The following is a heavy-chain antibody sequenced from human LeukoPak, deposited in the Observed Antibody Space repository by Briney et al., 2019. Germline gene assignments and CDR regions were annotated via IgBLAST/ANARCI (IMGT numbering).Heavy chain of an antibody. Sequence: TSQTLSLTCTVSGGSISSGDYYWSWIRQPPGKGLEWIGYIYYSGSTYYNPSLKSRVTISVDTSKSQFSLKLSSVTAADTAVYYCARDTGYSGSWFDPWGQGTLVTVSS. J-gene: IGHJ5*02. V-gene: IGHV4-30-4*01. CDR2: IYYSGST. CDR1: GGSISSGDYY. D-gene: IGHD5-12*01. CDR3: ARDTGYSGSWFDP.